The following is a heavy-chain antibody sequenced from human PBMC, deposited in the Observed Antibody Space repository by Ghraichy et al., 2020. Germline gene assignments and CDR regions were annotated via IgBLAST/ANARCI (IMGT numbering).Heavy chain of an antibody. V-gene: IGHV4-59*01. Sequence: SETLSLTCTVSGGSISSYYWSWIRQPPGKGLEWIGYIYYSGSTNYNPSLKSRVTISVDTSKNQFSLKLSSVTAADTAVYYCAREPTGRLERLYYFDYWGQGTLVTVSS. CDR2: IYYSGST. CDR3: AREPTGRLERLYYFDY. D-gene: IGHD1-1*01. J-gene: IGHJ4*02. CDR1: GGSISSYY.